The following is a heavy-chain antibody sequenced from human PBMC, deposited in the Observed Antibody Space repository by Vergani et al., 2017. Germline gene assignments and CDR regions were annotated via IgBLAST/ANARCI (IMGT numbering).Heavy chain of an antibody. CDR2: ISAYNGNT. V-gene: IGHV1-18*01. J-gene: IGHJ5*02. D-gene: IGHD3-10*01. Sequence: QVQLVQSGAEVKKPGASVKVSCKASGYTFTSYGISWVRQAPGQGLEWMGWISAYNGNTNYAQKLQGRVTMTTDTSTSTAYMELSSLRSEDTAVYYCASPGTRRFGESSSGSWFDPWGQGTLVTVSS. CDR3: ASPGTRRFGESSSGSWFDP. CDR1: GYTFTSYG.